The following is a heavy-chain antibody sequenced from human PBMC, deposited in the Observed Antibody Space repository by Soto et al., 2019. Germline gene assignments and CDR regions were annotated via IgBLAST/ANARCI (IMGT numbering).Heavy chain of an antibody. Sequence: SETLSLTCTVSGGSIISHYWSWIRPPPGKGLEWIGYIYSTGNTNYNPSLKSRLTISVDRSKNQFSLKLSSVTAADTAVYYCATSSCSSATCYSYYFDYWGQGTLVTVSS. CDR3: ATSSCSSATCYSYYFDY. V-gene: IGHV4-59*08. D-gene: IGHD2-2*01. CDR2: IYSTGNT. J-gene: IGHJ4*02. CDR1: GGSIISHY.